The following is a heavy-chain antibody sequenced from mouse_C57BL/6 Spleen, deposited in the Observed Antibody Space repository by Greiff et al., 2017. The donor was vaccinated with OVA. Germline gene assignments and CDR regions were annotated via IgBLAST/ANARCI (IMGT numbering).Heavy chain of an antibody. D-gene: IGHD1-2*01. Sequence: QVQLQQSGPELVKPGASVKISCKASGYAFSSSWMNWVQQRPGKGLEWIGRLYHGDGDNNYNGKFTGKATLTADKSSSTAYMQRSSLTSEDSAVYFCARGGDGDRYFCVWGTGTTVTVSS. CDR3: ARGGDGDRYFCV. J-gene: IGHJ1*03. CDR2: LYHGDGDN. CDR1: GYAFSSSW. V-gene: IGHV1-82*01.